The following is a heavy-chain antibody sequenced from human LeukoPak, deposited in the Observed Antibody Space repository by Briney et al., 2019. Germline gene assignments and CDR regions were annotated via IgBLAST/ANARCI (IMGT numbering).Heavy chain of an antibody. CDR1: GESFSLYY. CDR3: ARDWYASASYGLDV. V-gene: IGHV4-34*01. Sequence: SETLSLTCAVHGESFSLYYWAWIRQSPQKGLEWIGEINRDGTTSYNPSLKSRVTISVDTSKNQFSLTLPSVTAADTAVYFCARDWYASASYGLDVWDQGTTVTVYS. D-gene: IGHD6-19*01. CDR2: INRDGTT. J-gene: IGHJ6*02.